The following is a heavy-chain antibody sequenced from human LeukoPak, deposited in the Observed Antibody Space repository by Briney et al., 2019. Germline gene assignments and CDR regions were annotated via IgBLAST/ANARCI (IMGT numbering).Heavy chain of an antibody. Sequence: GGSLRLSCAASGFTVSSNYMSWVRQAPGKGLEWVSVIYSGGSTYYADSVKGRFTISRDNSKNTLYLQMNSLRAEDTAVYYCARSHRTAMVIGYWGQGTLVTVSS. CDR2: IYSGGST. CDR1: GFTVSSNY. D-gene: IGHD5-18*01. J-gene: IGHJ4*02. CDR3: ARSHRTAMVIGY. V-gene: IGHV3-53*01.